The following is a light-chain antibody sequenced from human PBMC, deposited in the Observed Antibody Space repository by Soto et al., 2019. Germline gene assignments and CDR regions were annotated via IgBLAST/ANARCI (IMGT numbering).Light chain of an antibody. CDR1: SSNIEKNY. J-gene: IGLJ3*02. CDR2: RNN. V-gene: IGLV1-47*01. CDR3: AAWDDSLSVGV. Sequence: QAVVTQPPSASGTPGQSVTISCSGSSSNIEKNYVYWYQHLPGTAPKLLIYRNNQRPSGVPDRFSGSKSGTSASLAISGLRSEDEADYYCAAWDDSLSVGVFVGGTKVTVL.